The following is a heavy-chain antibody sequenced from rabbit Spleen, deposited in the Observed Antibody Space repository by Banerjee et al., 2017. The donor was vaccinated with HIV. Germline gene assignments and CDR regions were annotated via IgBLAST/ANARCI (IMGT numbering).Heavy chain of an antibody. D-gene: IGHD2-1*01. CDR2: INASTGKP. V-gene: IGHV1S45*01. J-gene: IGHJ4*01. Sequence: EQLEESGGGLVKPEGSLTLTCKASGVSFSDKDVMCWVRQAPGKGLQWIACINASTGKPVYATWASGRFTISRTSSTTVTLRMTSLTAADRATYFCARDLVGVIGWNFYLWGPGTLVTV. CDR1: GVSFSDKDV. CDR3: ARDLVGVIGWNFYL.